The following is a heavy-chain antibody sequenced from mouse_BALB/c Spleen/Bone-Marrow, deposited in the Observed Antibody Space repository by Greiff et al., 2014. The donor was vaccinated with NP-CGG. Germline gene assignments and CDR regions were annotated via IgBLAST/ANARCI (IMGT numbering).Heavy chain of an antibody. V-gene: IGHV5-9-3*01. J-gene: IGHJ2*01. CDR3: ARHGGRRGLYYFDD. CDR1: GFTFSSYA. D-gene: IGHD3-3*01. Sequence: EVKLMESGGGLVKPGGSLKLSCAASGFTFSSYAMSWVRQTPEKRLEWVATISSGGSYTYYPDSVKGRFTISRDNAKNTLYLQMSSLRSEDTAMYYCARHGGRRGLYYFDDWGQGTTLTVSS. CDR2: ISSGGSYT.